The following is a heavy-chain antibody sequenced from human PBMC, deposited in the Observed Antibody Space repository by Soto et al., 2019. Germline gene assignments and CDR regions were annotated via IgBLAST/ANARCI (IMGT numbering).Heavy chain of an antibody. V-gene: IGHV1-18*01. CDR2: ISVHNGYT. CDR1: GYTFSTYG. D-gene: IGHD1-1*01. CDR3: ARLEHNFGPHAY. Sequence: QVQLAQSGAEVKKPGASVTVSCKASGYTFSTYGISWVRQAPGQGLEWVGWISVHNGYTKYATELQGRVTVTTDPSTSTAYMELRSLRSDDSAVYYCARLEHNFGPHAYGGQGTLVTVTS. J-gene: IGHJ4*02.